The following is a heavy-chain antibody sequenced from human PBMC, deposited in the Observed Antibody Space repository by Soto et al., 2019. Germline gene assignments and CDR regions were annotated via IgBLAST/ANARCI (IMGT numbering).Heavy chain of an antibody. V-gene: IGHV1-69*01. CDR2: VSPPFRTS. Sequence: QVQLVQSGAEVKKPGSSVKVSCKTSGVSFNNNGIGWVRQAPGHGLEWMGGVSPPFRTSNYARKFQGRISVTADAPTGTVNMELSSLTSEDTAQYYCARVLYYGSGSYSPYGMDVWGHGTTVTVSS. CDR1: GVSFNNNG. D-gene: IGHD3-10*01. J-gene: IGHJ6*02. CDR3: ARVLYYGSGSYSPYGMDV.